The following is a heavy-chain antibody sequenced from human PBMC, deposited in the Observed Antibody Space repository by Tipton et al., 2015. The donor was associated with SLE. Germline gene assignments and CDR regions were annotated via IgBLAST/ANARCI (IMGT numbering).Heavy chain of an antibody. D-gene: IGHD3-3*01. CDR2: IYHSGST. Sequence: GLVKPSETLSLTCAVSGYSISSGYYWGWIRQPPGKGLEWIGSIYHSGSTYYNPSLKSRVTISVDTSKNQFSLKLSSVTAADTAVYYCARHRGFLEWLNWFDPWGQGTLVTVSS. V-gene: IGHV4-38-2*01. CDR1: GYSISSGYY. J-gene: IGHJ5*02. CDR3: ARHRGFLEWLNWFDP.